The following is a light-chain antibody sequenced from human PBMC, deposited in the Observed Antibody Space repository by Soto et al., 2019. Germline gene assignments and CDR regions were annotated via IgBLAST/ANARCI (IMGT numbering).Light chain of an antibody. CDR3: AVWDASLSGHV. CDR2: RND. CDR1: SSNIGGYD. V-gene: IGLV1-47*01. J-gene: IGLJ1*01. Sequence: QSVLTQPPSASGTPGQRVTISCSGSSSNIGGYDVHWYQHLPGTAPKVLIYRNDQRPSGVPDRFSGSKSGTSASLAISGLRSEDEADYSCAVWDASLSGHVFGTGTKVTVL.